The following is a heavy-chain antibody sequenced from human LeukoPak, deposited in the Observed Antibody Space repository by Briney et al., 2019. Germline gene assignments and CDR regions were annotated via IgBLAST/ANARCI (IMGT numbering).Heavy chain of an antibody. Sequence: SETLSLTCTVSGGSLSSYYWSWIRQPPGKGLEGIGYIYYSGSTNYNPSPRSRVTIPVDTSQNQCSLKLRSVTAPDTAVYYCARVDILTGYYMGGVAFDIWGQGTMVTVSS. CDR3: ARVDILTGYYMGGVAFDI. V-gene: IGHV4-59*01. CDR2: IYYSGST. J-gene: IGHJ3*02. D-gene: IGHD3-9*01. CDR1: GGSLSSYY.